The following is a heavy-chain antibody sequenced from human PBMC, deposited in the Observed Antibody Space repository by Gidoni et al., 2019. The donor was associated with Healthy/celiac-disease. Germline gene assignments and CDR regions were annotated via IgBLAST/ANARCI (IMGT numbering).Heavy chain of an antibody. CDR1: GGTLSSYA. J-gene: IGHJ5*02. CDR3: ARVESSWYPKGWFDP. V-gene: IGHV1-69*01. CDR2: IIPIFGTA. D-gene: IGHD6-13*01. Sequence: QVQLVQSGAEVKKPGSSMKVSCKASGGTLSSYAISWVRQAPGQGLEWMGGIIPIFGTANYAQKFQGRVTITADESTSTAYMELSSLRSEDTAVYYCARVESSWYPKGWFDPWGQGTLVTVSS.